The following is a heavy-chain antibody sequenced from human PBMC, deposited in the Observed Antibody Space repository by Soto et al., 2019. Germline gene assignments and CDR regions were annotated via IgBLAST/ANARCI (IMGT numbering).Heavy chain of an antibody. D-gene: IGHD2-2*01. CDR1: GGTFSSYA. CDR2: IIPIFGTA. Sequence: QVQLVQSGAEVKKPGSSVKVSCKASGGTFSSYAISWVRQAPGQGLEWMGGIIPIFGTANYAQKFQGRVTITADESTSTPYMDLSSMSSDDTAVYYCARYCGSTTCSRHWFDPWGQGTLVTVSS. V-gene: IGHV1-69*01. J-gene: IGHJ5*02. CDR3: ARYCGSTTCSRHWFDP.